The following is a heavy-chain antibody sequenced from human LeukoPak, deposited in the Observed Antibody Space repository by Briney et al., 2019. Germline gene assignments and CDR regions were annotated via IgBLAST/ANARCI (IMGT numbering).Heavy chain of an antibody. Sequence: GGSLRLSCAASGFTFQDHWMHQVHQTPGKGLVWVSRISSDGSSTTYADSVRGRFTISRDNAKNTLYLQTNNLRAETTAMYYCARDHRVTGRPGIDYWGQGTLVIVSS. V-gene: IGHV3-74*03. J-gene: IGHJ4*02. D-gene: IGHD6-6*01. CDR1: GFTFQDHW. CDR3: ARDHRVTGRPGIDY. CDR2: ISSDGSST.